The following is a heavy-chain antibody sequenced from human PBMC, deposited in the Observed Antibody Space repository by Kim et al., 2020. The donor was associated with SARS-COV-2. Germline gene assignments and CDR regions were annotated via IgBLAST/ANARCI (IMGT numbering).Heavy chain of an antibody. CDR3: ARGRAPAGDYRTAEYFQH. Sequence: KGRFTISRDNAKNSLYLQMNSLRAEDTAVYYCARGRAPAGDYRTAEYFQHWGQGTLVTVSS. V-gene: IGHV3-11*06. J-gene: IGHJ1*01. D-gene: IGHD4-17*01.